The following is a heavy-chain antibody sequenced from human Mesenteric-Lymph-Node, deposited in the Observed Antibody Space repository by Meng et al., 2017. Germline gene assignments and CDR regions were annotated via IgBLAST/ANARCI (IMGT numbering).Heavy chain of an antibody. CDR3: AKVYGEMIVSDLYDY. D-gene: IGHD3-22*01. J-gene: IGHJ4*02. CDR1: GFTFSSHA. Sequence: GGSLRLSCVASGFTFSSHAMSWVRQAPGKGLEWVSVVSGRSAITYYADSVKGRFTIARDNSKNTLYLQMNSLRAEDTAVYYCAKVYGEMIVSDLYDYWGQGTLVTVSS. V-gene: IGHV3-23*01. CDR2: VSGRSAIT.